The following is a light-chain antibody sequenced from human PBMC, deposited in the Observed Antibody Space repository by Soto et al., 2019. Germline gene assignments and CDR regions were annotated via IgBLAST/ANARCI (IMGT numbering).Light chain of an antibody. CDR1: QGIGAT. Sequence: EVVMTQSPATLYVSPGEGATLSCRASQGIGATLAWYQHKPGQTPRLLIYDTSTRATGVPARFSGSRSGTEFTLTINCLQSEGFAVYCCQRYKNWPLTFGGGTKVESK. CDR2: DTS. J-gene: IGKJ4*01. V-gene: IGKV3-15*01. CDR3: QRYKNWPLT.